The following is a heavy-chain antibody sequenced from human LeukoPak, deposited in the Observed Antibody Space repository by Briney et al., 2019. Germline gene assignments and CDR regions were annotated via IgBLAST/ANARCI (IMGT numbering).Heavy chain of an antibody. CDR3: AREGAMIRGVIINWFDP. D-gene: IGHD3-10*01. J-gene: IGHJ5*02. CDR1: GGTFSSYA. CDR2: IIPIFGTA. V-gene: IGHV1-69*01. Sequence: SVKVSCKASGGTFSSYAISWVRQAPGQGLEWMGGIIPIFGTANYAQKFQGRVTITADESTSTAYMELSSLRSEDTAVYYCAREGAMIRGVIINWFDPWGQGTLVTVSS.